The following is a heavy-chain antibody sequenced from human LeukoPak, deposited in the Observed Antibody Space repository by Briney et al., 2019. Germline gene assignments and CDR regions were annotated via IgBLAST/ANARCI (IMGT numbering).Heavy chain of an antibody. D-gene: IGHD3-10*01. CDR1: GDSISSSGYS. CDR2: LFYSGGT. V-gene: IGHV4-30-4*07. J-gene: IGHJ5*02. Sequence: SETLSLTCAVSGDSISSSGYSWSWIRQPPGEGLEWIGNLFYSGGTYFNPSLKSRVTISVDTSKSQFSLKLSSVTAADTAVYFCARSPHIWFAERGWFDPWGQGTLVTVSS. CDR3: ARSPHIWFAERGWFDP.